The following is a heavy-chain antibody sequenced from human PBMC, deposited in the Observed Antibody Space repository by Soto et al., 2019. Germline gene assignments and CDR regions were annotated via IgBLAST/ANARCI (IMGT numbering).Heavy chain of an antibody. Sequence: QVQLVQSGAEVKKPGASVKVSCEASQYTFIDYYIHWLRQAPGQGLEWMGWINLKSGGSNYAQKFLGRVTLNRDTSISTVYMELTGLISDDTAVYYCATDRGEGIWGTYYLDSWGQGTLVTVSS. CDR2: INLKSGGS. V-gene: IGHV1-2*02. D-gene: IGHD3-16*01. CDR3: ATDRGEGIWGTYYLDS. CDR1: QYTFIDYY. J-gene: IGHJ4*02.